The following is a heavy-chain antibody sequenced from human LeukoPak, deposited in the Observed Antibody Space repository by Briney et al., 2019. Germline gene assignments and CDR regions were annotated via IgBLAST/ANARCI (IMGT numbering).Heavy chain of an antibody. V-gene: IGHV4-59*01. CDR1: GGSISSYY. CDR2: IYYSGST. CDR3: ARETSQKGAHYMDV. Sequence: SETLSLTCTVSGGSISSYYWSWIRQPPGKGLEWIGYIYYSGSTNYNPSLKSRVTISVDTSKKQFSLKLTSVTVADTAVYYCARETSQKGAHYMDVWGKGTTVSVSS. D-gene: IGHD3-16*01. J-gene: IGHJ6*03.